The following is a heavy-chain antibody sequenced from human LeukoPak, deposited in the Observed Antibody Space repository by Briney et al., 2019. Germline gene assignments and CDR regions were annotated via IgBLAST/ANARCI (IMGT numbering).Heavy chain of an antibody. CDR3: ARGGNYYDFWSGYYTLDY. CDR1: GGSISSYY. V-gene: IGHV4-59*12. CDR2: IYYSGST. Sequence: SETLSLTCTVSGGSISSYYWSWIRQPPGKGLEWIGYIYYSGSTNYNPSLKSRVTISVDTSKNQFSLKLSSVTAADTAVYYCARGGNYYDFWSGYYTLDYWGQGTLVTVSS. D-gene: IGHD3-3*01. J-gene: IGHJ4*02.